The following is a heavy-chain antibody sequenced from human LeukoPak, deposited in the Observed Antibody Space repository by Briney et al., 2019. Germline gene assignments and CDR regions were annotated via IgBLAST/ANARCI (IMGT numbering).Heavy chain of an antibody. Sequence: GASVKVSCKASGYTFTSYYMHWVRQAPGQGLEWMGIINPSGGSTSYAQKFQGRVTMTRDTSISTAYMELSRLRSDDTAVYYCAREGGYSNYQSGWGQGTLVTVSS. D-gene: IGHD4-11*01. J-gene: IGHJ4*02. V-gene: IGHV1-46*01. CDR1: GYTFTSYY. CDR3: AREGGYSNYQSG. CDR2: INPSGGST.